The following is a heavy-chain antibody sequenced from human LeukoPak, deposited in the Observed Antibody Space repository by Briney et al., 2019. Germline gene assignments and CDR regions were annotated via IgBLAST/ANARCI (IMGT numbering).Heavy chain of an antibody. J-gene: IGHJ6*02. CDR3: ARQGYNYYYYGMDV. D-gene: IGHD1-1*01. CDR1: GGSISSYY. Sequence: SETLSLTCTVSGGSISSYYWSWIRQPPGKGLEWIGYIYYSGSTNYNPSLKSRVTISVDMSKNQFSLKLSSVTAADTAVYYCARQGYNYYYYGMDVWGQGTTVTVSS. V-gene: IGHV4-59*08. CDR2: IYYSGST.